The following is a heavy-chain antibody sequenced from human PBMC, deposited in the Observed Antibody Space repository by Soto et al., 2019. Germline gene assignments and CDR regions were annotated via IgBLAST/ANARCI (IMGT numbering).Heavy chain of an antibody. D-gene: IGHD5-18*01. CDR2: ISYDGSNK. Sequence: QVQLVESGGGVVQPGRSLRLSCAASGFTFSSYGMHWVRQAPGKGLEWVAVISYDGSNKYYADSVKGRFTISRDNSKNTLYLQMNSLRAEDRAVYYCAKDAPSGYSYGPWWGQGTLVTVSS. CDR1: GFTFSSYG. V-gene: IGHV3-30*18. CDR3: AKDAPSGYSYGPW. J-gene: IGHJ4*02.